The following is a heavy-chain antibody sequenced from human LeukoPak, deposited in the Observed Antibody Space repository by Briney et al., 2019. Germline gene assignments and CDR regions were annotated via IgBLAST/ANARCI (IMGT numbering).Heavy chain of an antibody. J-gene: IGHJ2*01. CDR2: IYHSGST. D-gene: IGHD6-6*01. CDR3: ARDQREYVAARPNWYFDL. Sequence: SQTLSLTCTVSGGSISSGGYYWSWIRQPPGKGLEWIGYIYHSGSTYYNPSLKSRVTISVDRSKNQFSLKLSSVTAADTAVYYCARDQREYVAARPNWYFDLWGRGTLVTVSS. CDR1: GGSISSGGYY. V-gene: IGHV4-30-2*01.